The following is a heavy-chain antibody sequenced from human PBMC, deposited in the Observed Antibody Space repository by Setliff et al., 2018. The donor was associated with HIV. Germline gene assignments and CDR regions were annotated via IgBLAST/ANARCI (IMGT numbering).Heavy chain of an antibody. CDR3: ARDGYGGALDGYDI. Sequence: PGGSLRLSCAASGFAFSGHQMSWVRQAPGKGLEWVAKIKQDGSDKYYVDSVKGRFTISRDNAKNTLYLQMGSLRTEDMGVYYCARDGYGGALDGYDIWGQGTMVTVSS. CDR2: IKQDGSDK. J-gene: IGHJ3*02. D-gene: IGHD5-12*01. CDR1: GFAFSGHQ. V-gene: IGHV3-7*01.